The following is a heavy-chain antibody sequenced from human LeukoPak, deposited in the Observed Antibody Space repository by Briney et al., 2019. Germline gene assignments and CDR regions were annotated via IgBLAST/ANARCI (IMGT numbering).Heavy chain of an antibody. CDR3: ARLFGERTDP. J-gene: IGHJ5*02. CDR2: IYHSGST. V-gene: IGHV4-38-2*02. CDR1: GYSISSGYY. Sequence: TSETLSLTCTVSGYSISSGYYWGWIRQPPGKGLEWIGSIYHSGSTYYNPSLKSRVTISVDTSKNQFSLKLSSVTAADTAVYYCARLFGERTDPRGQGTLVTVSS. D-gene: IGHD3-3*01.